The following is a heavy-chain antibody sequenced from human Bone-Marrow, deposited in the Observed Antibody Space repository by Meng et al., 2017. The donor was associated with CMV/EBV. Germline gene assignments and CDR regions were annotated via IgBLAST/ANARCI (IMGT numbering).Heavy chain of an antibody. CDR1: GYSFTSYW. D-gene: IGHD3-22*01. V-gene: IGHV5-51*01. Sequence: GEPLKISCKGSGYSFTSYWIGWVRQMPGKGLEWMGIIYPGDSDTRYSPSFQGQVTISADKSISPAYLQWSSLKASDTAMYYCARSHYYDSSGYNSFYYYGMDVWGQGATVTVSS. CDR2: IYPGDSDT. CDR3: ARSHYYDSSGYNSFYYYGMDV. J-gene: IGHJ6*02.